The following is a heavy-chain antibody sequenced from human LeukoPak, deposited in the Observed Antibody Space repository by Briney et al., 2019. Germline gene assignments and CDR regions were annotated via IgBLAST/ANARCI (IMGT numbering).Heavy chain of an antibody. CDR2: IWPDGTK. Sequence: GRSLRLSCAASGFALTSYGVHWVPQGPGKGLEWVALIWPDGTKHYPDSVKGRFTISKDDSRNAVYLQMNSLRAEDTALYYCARDLSSHSAYFDFWGQGALVTVSS. CDR1: GFALTSYG. CDR3: ARDLSSHSAYFDF. V-gene: IGHV3-33*01. D-gene: IGHD6-13*01. J-gene: IGHJ4*02.